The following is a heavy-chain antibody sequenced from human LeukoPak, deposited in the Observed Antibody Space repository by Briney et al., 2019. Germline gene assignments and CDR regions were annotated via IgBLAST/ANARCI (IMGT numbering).Heavy chain of an antibody. V-gene: IGHV3-74*01. Sequence: GGSLRLSCAASGFXFSSYWIHWVRQAPGKGLVWVSRINNDGSSTNYADSVKGRFTISRDNAKNTLNLEMNSLRAEDTAVYYCTKGGLNDYSNYWGQGTLVTVSS. CDR1: GFXFSSYW. J-gene: IGHJ4*02. CDR2: INNDGSST. D-gene: IGHD4-11*01. CDR3: TKGGLNDYSNY.